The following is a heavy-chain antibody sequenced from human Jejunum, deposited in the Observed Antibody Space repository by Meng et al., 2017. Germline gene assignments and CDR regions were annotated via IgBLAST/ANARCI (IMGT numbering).Heavy chain of an antibody. D-gene: IGHD2-21*02. J-gene: IGHJ5*02. CDR1: GGSIISGGYH. CDR2: IYYSGST. Sequence: VALPAPGPVKVTPPQTLPPTCTVSGGSIISGGYHRSCIRQHPGKGLEWIGYIYYSGSTYYNPSLKSRVTISVDTSKNQFSLKLRSVPAADTAVYYCARAHAHIVVVTAIRGNCFDPWGQGTMVTVSS. V-gene: IGHV4-31*03. CDR3: ARAHAHIVVVTAIRGNCFDP.